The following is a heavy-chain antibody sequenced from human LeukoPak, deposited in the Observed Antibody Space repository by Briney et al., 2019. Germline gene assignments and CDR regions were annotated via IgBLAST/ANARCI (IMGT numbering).Heavy chain of an antibody. J-gene: IGHJ3*02. CDR1: GGTFSSYA. CDR3: ARARSPLLDSSTPYDAFDI. Sequence: SVTVSCKASGGTFSSYAISWVRQAPGQGLEWMGGIIPIFGTANYAQKFQGRVTITTDESTSTAYMELSSLRSEDAAVYYCARARSPLLDSSTPYDAFDIWGQGTMVTVSS. CDR2: IIPIFGTA. D-gene: IGHD2-2*01. V-gene: IGHV1-69*05.